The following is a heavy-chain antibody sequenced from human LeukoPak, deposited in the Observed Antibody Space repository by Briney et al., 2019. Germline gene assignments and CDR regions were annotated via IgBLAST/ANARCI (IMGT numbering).Heavy chain of an antibody. J-gene: IGHJ6*03. Sequence: PSETLSLTCTVSGGSINSGSYYWSWIRQPAGKGLEWIGRFCISGSTNYNPSLKSRVTISVDTSKNQFSLKLSSVTAADTAVYYCAARGYIVVVPAAKGGGPDNYYYYMDVWGKGTTVTISS. CDR3: AARGYIVVVPAAKGGGPDNYYYYMDV. CDR1: GGSINSGSYY. D-gene: IGHD2-2*01. CDR2: FCISGST. V-gene: IGHV4-61*02.